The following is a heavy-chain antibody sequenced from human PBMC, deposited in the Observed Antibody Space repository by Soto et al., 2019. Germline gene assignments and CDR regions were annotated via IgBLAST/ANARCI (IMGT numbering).Heavy chain of an antibody. V-gene: IGHV1-3*01. CDR1: GYTFSTYA. Sequence: ASVKVSCKASGYTFSTYAMHWVRQAPGQSLEWMGWINGGTGQARYSQRFQDRVTITRDTPASTANMELTSLTSEDTAVYYCARGKGMEENYYYYGLDIWGQGTTVTVSS. CDR2: INGGTGQA. CDR3: ARGKGMEENYYYYGLDI. D-gene: IGHD1-1*01. J-gene: IGHJ6*02.